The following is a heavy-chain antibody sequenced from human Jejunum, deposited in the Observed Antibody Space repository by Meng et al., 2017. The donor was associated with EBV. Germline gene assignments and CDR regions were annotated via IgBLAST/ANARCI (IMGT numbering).Heavy chain of an antibody. Sequence: QDQLQEAGPGLVKPSGTLSLTCTVSGGSVSSGTYYWTWIRQPPGKGLEWIGYIYNSGSTNYNPSLKSRVTISLDTSKNQFSLKLSSVTAADTAMYYCARNWNFWGQGTLVTVSS. CDR3: ARNWNF. V-gene: IGHV4-61*01. CDR2: IYNSGST. D-gene: IGHD1-1*01. J-gene: IGHJ4*02. CDR1: GGSVSSGTYY.